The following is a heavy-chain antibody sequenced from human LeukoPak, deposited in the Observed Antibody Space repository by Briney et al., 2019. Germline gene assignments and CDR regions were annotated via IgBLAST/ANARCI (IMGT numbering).Heavy chain of an antibody. CDR3: AREDYYDSSNDY. CDR2: ISFDINDR. J-gene: IGHJ4*02. D-gene: IGHD3-22*01. Sequence: GALRLSCAASEFTFSKYGMHWVRQAPGKGLEWVASISFDINDRKYAESVRGRFTISRDNSKNTLYLQMNSLRAEDTAVYYCAREDYYDSSNDYWGQGTLVTVSS. V-gene: IGHV3-30*03. CDR1: EFTFSKYG.